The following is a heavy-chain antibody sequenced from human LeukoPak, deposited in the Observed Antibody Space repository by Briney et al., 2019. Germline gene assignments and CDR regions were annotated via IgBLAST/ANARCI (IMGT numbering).Heavy chain of an antibody. J-gene: IGHJ4*02. CDR1: GFSLSGYW. D-gene: IGHD2/OR15-2a*01. V-gene: IGHV3-7*01. CDR3: ARDLDFYATDY. Sequence: GGSLRLSCAASGFSLSGYWMSWVRQAPGKGLEWVANIGKDGTGNHYVDSVKGRFTISRDNAKNSLYLEMNSLRADDTAVYYCARDLDFYATDYWGQGTLVTASS. CDR2: IGKDGTGN.